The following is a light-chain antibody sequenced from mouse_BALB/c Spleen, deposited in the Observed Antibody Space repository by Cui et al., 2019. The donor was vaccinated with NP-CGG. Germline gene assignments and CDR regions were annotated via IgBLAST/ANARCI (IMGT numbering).Light chain of an antibody. CDR3: ALWYSNHWV. J-gene: IGLJ1*01. Sequence: QAVVTQASAITTSPGETVTLTCRSSTGAVTTSNYANWVQAKPDHLFTGLIVGTNNRAPGVPARFSGSLIGDKAALTITGAQTEDEAIYFCALWYSNHWVFGGGTKLTVL. CDR2: GTN. CDR1: TGAVTTSNY. V-gene: IGLV1*01.